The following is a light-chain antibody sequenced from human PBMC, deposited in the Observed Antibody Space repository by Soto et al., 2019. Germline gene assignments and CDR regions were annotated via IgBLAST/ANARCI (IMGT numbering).Light chain of an antibody. CDR2: DAS. J-gene: IGKJ1*01. CDR3: QQSYRSPPT. Sequence: DIQMTQSPSTLSASVGDRVTITCRASQSISSWLAWYQQKPGKAPKLLIYDASSLESGVPSRFSGSRSGPDFTLTISSLQPEDFATYYCQQSYRSPPTFGQGTKVDIK. V-gene: IGKV1-5*01. CDR1: QSISSW.